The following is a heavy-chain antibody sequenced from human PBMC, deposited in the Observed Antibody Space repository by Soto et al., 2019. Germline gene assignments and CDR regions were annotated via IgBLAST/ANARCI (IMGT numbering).Heavy chain of an antibody. V-gene: IGHV4-31*03. Sequence: QVQLQESGPGLVKPSQTLSLTCSVSGDSIRGGGHYWNWIRQFPGQGLEWVSGISSTGRRTYYADFLRGRFRISRENYKNTGDLQINSLRAEDTDVYYCAKVANVGVVVEYFDHWGQGSLVTVSS. CDR3: AKVANVGVVVEYFDH. D-gene: IGHD3-3*01. CDR1: GDSIRGGGHY. CDR2: ISSTGRRT. J-gene: IGHJ4*02.